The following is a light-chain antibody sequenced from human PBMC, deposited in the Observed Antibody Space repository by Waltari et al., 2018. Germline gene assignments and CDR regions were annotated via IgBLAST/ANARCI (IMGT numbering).Light chain of an antibody. CDR3: CSYAGSITFWV. V-gene: IGLV2-11*01. CDR1: ISDVGGYNY. CDR2: EVT. Sequence: QSALTQPRSVSGSPGQSVTISCTGTISDVGGYNYVSWYKHHPGKAPKLIIYEVTKRPQGVPDRFSASKSDKTASLTISGVQAEDEADYYCCSYAGSITFWVFGGGTKLTVL. J-gene: IGLJ3*02.